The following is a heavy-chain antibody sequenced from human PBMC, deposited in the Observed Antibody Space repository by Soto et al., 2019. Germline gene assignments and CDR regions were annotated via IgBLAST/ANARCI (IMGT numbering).Heavy chain of an antibody. Sequence: QVQLQESGPGLVKPSETLSLTCAISGGSMNSGNWWSCGRQPPGKGLEWIGEIYHTGSTNYNPSLKRRVTISVEKSKNQFSLKMKSVTAADTAVYYCARHMDRAVTLDYWGQGTLVTVSS. V-gene: IGHV4-4*02. CDR3: ARHMDRAVTLDY. CDR2: IYHTGST. J-gene: IGHJ4*02. D-gene: IGHD3-10*01. CDR1: GGSMNSGNW.